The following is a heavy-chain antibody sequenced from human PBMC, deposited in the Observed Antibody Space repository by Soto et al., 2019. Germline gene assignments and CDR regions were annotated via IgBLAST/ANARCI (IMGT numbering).Heavy chain of an antibody. CDR3: ARTGGGMAARPLEY. D-gene: IGHD6-6*01. CDR2: ISAYNGNK. CDR1: GYMFTTYG. Sequence: QVQLVQSGGEVKKPGASVEVSCRTSGYMFTTYGMSWVRQAPGQGLEWMAWISAYNGNKKYAQKSHVRVTMTTDTSTSTVAMELLNLTSDDTGTYFCARTGGGMAARPLEYWGQGTLVTVSS. J-gene: IGHJ4*02. V-gene: IGHV1-18*04.